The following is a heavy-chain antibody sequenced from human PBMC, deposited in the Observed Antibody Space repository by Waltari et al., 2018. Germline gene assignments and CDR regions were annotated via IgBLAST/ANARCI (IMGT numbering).Heavy chain of an antibody. V-gene: IGHV3-30-3*01. CDR3: ARDLNAVTSY. CDR1: GFPFSSYA. CDR2: ISYDGSNK. J-gene: IGHJ4*02. D-gene: IGHD4-17*01. Sequence: QVQLVASGGGVVQPGRSLRLPCAASGFPFSSYAMPWVRQAPGKGLEWVAVISYDGSNKYYADSVKGRFTISRDNSKNTLYLQMNSLRAEDTAVYYCARDLNAVTSYWGQGTLVTVSS.